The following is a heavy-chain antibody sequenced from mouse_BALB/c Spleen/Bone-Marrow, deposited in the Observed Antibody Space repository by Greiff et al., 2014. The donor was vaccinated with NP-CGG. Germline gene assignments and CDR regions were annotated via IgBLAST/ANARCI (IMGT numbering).Heavy chain of an antibody. Sequence: DVQLVESGPSLVKPSQTLPLTCSVTGDSITRGYWNWIRKFPGNKLEYMGYITYSANTYYNPSLKSRLSITRDTSKNQYCLQLNSVTTEDTATYYCATGYYFDYWGQGTTLTVSS. J-gene: IGHJ2*01. CDR2: ITYSANT. CDR3: ATGYYFDY. D-gene: IGHD4-1*01. V-gene: IGHV3-8*02. CDR1: GDSITRGY.